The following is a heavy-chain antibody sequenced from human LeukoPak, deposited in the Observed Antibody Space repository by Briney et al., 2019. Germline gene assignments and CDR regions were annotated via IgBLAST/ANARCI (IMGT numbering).Heavy chain of an antibody. D-gene: IGHD2-15*01. J-gene: IGHJ4*02. Sequence: GGSLRLSCAVSGFTAGYNYMSWVRQAPGKGLEWVSVIYRGDTYYADSVKGRFTISRDDSKNTVFLQMNSLRADDTAVYFCASYYSSSGSCYFDKWGQGTLVAVSS. V-gene: IGHV3-53*01. CDR2: IYRGDT. CDR1: GFTAGYNY. CDR3: ASYYSSSGSCYFDK.